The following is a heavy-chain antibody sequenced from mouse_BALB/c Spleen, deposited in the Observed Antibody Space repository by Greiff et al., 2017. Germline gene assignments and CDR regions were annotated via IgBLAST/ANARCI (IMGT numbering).Heavy chain of an antibody. CDR1: GYSITSDYA. V-gene: IGHV3-2*02. J-gene: IGHJ1*01. D-gene: IGHD2-14*01. CDR2: ISYSGST. Sequence: DVQLVESGPGLVKPSQSLSLTCTVTGYSITSDYAWNWIRQFPGNKLEWMGYISYSGSTSYNPSLKSRISITRDTSKNQFFLQLNSVTTEDTATYYCARGTEGYFDVWGAGTTVTVSS. CDR3: ARGTEGYFDV.